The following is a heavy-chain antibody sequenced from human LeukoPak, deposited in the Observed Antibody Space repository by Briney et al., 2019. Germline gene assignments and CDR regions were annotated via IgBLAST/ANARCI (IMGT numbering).Heavy chain of an antibody. CDR3: AKDLVDGDYETSGCYCYGMDV. J-gene: IGHJ6*02. Sequence: ASVKVSCKASGYTFTSYDINWVRQATGQGLEWMGWMNPNSGNTGYAQKFQGRVTMTRNTSISTAYMELSSLRSEDTAVYYCAKDLVDGDYETSGCYCYGMDVWGQGTTVTVSS. V-gene: IGHV1-8*01. CDR2: MNPNSGNT. D-gene: IGHD4-17*01. CDR1: GYTFTSYD.